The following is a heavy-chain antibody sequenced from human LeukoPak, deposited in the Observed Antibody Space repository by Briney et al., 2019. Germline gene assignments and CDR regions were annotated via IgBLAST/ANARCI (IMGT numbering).Heavy chain of an antibody. CDR2: TKSKTDGGTT. Sequence: GGSLRLSRAASGFTLSNAWVSWVRQAPGKGLERVGRTKSKTDGGTTDYAAPVKGRFTISRDDSKNTLYLQMNSLKIEDTAVYYCTTVGSTAGNAWGQGTLVTVSS. CDR1: GFTLSNAW. CDR3: TTVGSTAGNA. D-gene: IGHD1-1*01. V-gene: IGHV3-15*01. J-gene: IGHJ1*01.